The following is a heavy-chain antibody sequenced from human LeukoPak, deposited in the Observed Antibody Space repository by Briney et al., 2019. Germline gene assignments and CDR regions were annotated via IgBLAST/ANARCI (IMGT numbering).Heavy chain of an antibody. V-gene: IGHV3-7*01. Sequence: GGSLRLSCAVSGFMFSNHWMSWVRQAPGKGLEWVANIKQDGSEKYYVDSVKGRFTISRDNAKKSLYLQLNSLRVEDTAVYYCARGPVDFEYWGQGTLVTVSS. J-gene: IGHJ4*02. CDR1: GFMFSNHW. CDR3: ARGPVDFEY. CDR2: IKQDGSEK.